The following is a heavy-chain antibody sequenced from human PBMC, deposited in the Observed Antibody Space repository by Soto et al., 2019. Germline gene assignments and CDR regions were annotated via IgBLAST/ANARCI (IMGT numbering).Heavy chain of an antibody. Sequence: ASVKVSCKASGYTFTSYGISWVRQAPGQRHEWMGWISAYNGNTNYAQKLQGRVTMTTDTSTSTVYMELSSLRSEDTAVYYCARAEVSDIVVVPAAIPGGYWGQGTLVTVSS. CDR2: ISAYNGNT. CDR3: ARAEVSDIVVVPAAIPGGY. V-gene: IGHV1-18*01. D-gene: IGHD2-2*01. J-gene: IGHJ4*02. CDR1: GYTFTSYG.